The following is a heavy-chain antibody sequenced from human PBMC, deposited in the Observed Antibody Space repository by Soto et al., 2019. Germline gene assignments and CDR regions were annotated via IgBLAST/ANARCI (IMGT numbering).Heavy chain of an antibody. CDR2: IRSKAYGGTS. CDR3: TRGRQVPGLVSLES. Sequence: EVQLVESGGGLVQPGRSLRLSCTASGFTFGDYAMSWVRQAPGKGLEWVGFIRSKAYGGTSEYAAAVKGRFTISSDDSKRIAYLQMNSLKTADTAVYSCTRGRQVPGLVSLESWGQGTLVTVSS. V-gene: IGHV3-49*04. J-gene: IGHJ4*02. D-gene: IGHD6-6*01. CDR1: GFTFGDYA.